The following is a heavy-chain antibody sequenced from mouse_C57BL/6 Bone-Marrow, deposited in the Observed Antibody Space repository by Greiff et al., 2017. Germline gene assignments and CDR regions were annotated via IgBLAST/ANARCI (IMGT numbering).Heavy chain of an antibody. CDR2: IDPSDSYT. J-gene: IGHJ4*01. CDR3: ARHTTVVDYDAMDY. Sequence: QVPLQPPGAELVMPGASVQLSCTASGSTFTSYWMHWVKQRPGQGLEWIGKIDPSDSYTNYNQKFKGKSPFTVDKSYCPAYMQLSNLTSEDSAVYYFARHTTVVDYDAMDYWGQGTSVTVSS. V-gene: IGHV1-69*01. CDR1: GSTFTSYW. D-gene: IGHD1-1*01.